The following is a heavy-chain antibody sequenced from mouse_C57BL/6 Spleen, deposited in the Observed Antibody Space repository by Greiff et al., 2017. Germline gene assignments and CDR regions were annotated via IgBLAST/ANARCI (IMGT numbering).Heavy chain of an antibody. V-gene: IGHV2-6*03. CDR2: IWSDGST. J-gene: IGHJ3*01. CDR3: ARPYDYDGTWCAY. CDR1: GFSLTSYG. D-gene: IGHD2-4*01. Sequence: VHLVASGPGLVAPSQSLSITCTVSGFSLTSYGVHWVRQPPGKGLEWLVVIWSDGSTTYNSALNSRLSISKDNSKSQVFLKMNSLQTDDTAMYYCARPYDYDGTWCAYWGQGTLVTVSA.